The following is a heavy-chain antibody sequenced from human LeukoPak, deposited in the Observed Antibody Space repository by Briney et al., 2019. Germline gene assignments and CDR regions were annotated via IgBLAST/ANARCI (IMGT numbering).Heavy chain of an antibody. J-gene: IGHJ4*02. D-gene: IGHD3-9*01. Sequence: GGSLRLSCAVSGITLSNYGMSWIRQAPGKGLEWVAGISGSGGRSNYADSVKGRFTISRDNPKNTLYLQMNSLRAEDTAVYFCAKRGVVIRVILIGFHKEAYYFDSWGQGALVTVSS. CDR2: ISGSGGRS. CDR3: AKRGVVIRVILIGFHKEAYYFDS. CDR1: GITLSNYG. V-gene: IGHV3-23*01.